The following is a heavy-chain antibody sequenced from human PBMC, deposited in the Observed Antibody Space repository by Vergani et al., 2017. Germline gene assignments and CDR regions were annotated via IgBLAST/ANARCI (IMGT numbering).Heavy chain of an antibody. CDR3: AKATEVVPA. V-gene: IGHV3-30*02. J-gene: IGHJ4*02. CDR1: GFTFSNYG. Sequence: QVQLVESGGGVVQPGGSLRLSCGASGFTFSNYGMHWVRQAPGKGLEWVTFIRYDGSNTYYADSVKGRFTISRDNSKNTLFLQMNSLRAEDTAVYYCAKATEVVPAWGQGTLVTVSS. D-gene: IGHD2-2*01. CDR2: IRYDGSNT.